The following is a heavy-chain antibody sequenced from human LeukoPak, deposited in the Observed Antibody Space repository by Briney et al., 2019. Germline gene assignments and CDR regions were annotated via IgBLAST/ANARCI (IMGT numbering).Heavy chain of an antibody. CDR2: ISSSSSYI. CDR1: GFTFSRYS. D-gene: IGHD2-8*01. V-gene: IGHV3-21*01. J-gene: IGHJ4*02. Sequence: KPGGSLRLSCGASGFTFSRYSMNWVRQAPGKGLEWVSSISSSSSYIYFADSVKGRFTISRDNAKNSLYLQMNSLRAEDTAVYYCARENCTNGVCFFDYWGQGTLVTVSS. CDR3: ARENCTNGVCFFDY.